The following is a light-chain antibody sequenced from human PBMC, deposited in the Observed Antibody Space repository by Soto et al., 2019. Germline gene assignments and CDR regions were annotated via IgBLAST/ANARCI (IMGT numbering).Light chain of an antibody. J-gene: IGLJ1*01. CDR2: EGS. V-gene: IGLV2-23*01. CDR3: CSYAGSSTYA. CDR1: SSDVGSYNL. Sequence: QSLLPKPSSVSGSPGQSITISCTGTSSDVGSYNLVSWYQRHPGKAPKLMIYEGSKRPSGVSDRFSGSKSGNTASLTISGLQAEDEADYYCCSYAGSSTYAFGTGTKVTVL.